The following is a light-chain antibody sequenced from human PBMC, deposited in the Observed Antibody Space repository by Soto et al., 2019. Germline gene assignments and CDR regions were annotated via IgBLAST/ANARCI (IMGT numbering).Light chain of an antibody. CDR1: QSISNW. Sequence: DIQMTQSPSALSASVGDRVIITCRASQSISNWLAWYQQKPGKAPKLLIYKTSSLQSGVPSRVSGSGSGTEFTLTISGLQPDDFATYYCQHYDGYPLTFGGGTKVEI. J-gene: IGKJ4*01. CDR2: KTS. V-gene: IGKV1-5*03. CDR3: QHYDGYPLT.